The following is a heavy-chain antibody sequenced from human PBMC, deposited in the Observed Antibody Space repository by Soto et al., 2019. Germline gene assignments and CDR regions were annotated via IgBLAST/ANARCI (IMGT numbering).Heavy chain of an antibody. CDR2: INPNSGGT. CDR1: GYTFTGYY. D-gene: IGHD2-15*01. J-gene: IGHJ6*02. CDR3: AIASILYYPYAMDV. V-gene: IGHV1-2*02. Sequence: ASVKVSCKASGYTFTGYYMHWVRQAPGQGLEWMGWINPNSGGTNYAQKFQGRVTMTRDTSISTAYMELSRLRSDDPAVYYCAIASILYYPYAMDVWGQGTTVTVSS.